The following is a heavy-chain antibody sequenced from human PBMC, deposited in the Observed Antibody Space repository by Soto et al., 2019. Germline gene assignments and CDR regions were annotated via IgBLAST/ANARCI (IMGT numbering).Heavy chain of an antibody. J-gene: IGHJ4*02. CDR2: IYYSGST. V-gene: IGHV4-61*08. CDR1: GGSISSGGYY. D-gene: IGHD3-16*01. Sequence: LSLTCTVSGGSISSGGYYWSWIRQHPGKGLEWIGYIYYSGSTNYNPSLKSRVTISVDASKNQVSLRLTSVTAADTAVYYCARVGGVAARTFDYWGQGTLVTVSS. CDR3: ARVGGVAARTFDY.